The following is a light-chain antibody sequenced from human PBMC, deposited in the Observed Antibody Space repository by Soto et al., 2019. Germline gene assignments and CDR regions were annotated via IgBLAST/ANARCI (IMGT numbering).Light chain of an antibody. Sequence: VLSQPASVSGSPGQSITISCTGTSGDVGSYNYVSWYQQHPGKASKLMIYDVSDRPSGVSNRFSGSKSGNTASLTISGLQAEDEADYYCSSYTSSSTPYVFGTGTKLTVL. CDR1: SGDVGSYNY. V-gene: IGLV2-14*01. J-gene: IGLJ1*01. CDR2: DVS. CDR3: SSYTSSSTPYV.